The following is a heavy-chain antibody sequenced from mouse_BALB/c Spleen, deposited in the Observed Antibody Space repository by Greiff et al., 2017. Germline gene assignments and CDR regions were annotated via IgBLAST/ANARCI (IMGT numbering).Heavy chain of an antibody. J-gene: IGHJ3*01. CDR2: IWAGGST. CDR1: GFSLTSYG. Sequence: VQGVESGPGLVAPSQSLSITCTVSGFSLTSYGVHWVRQPPGKGLEWLGVIWAGGSTNYNSALMSRLSISKDNSKSQVFLKMNSLQTDDTAMYYCARDGELRFPWFAYWGQGTLVTVSA. CDR3: ARDGELRFPWFAY. V-gene: IGHV2-9*02. D-gene: IGHD1-1*01.